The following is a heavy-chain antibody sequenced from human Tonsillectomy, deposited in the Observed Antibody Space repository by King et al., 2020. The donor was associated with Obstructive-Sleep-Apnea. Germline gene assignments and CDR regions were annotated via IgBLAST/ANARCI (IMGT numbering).Heavy chain of an antibody. J-gene: IGHJ5*02. Sequence: VQLQESGPGLVKPSETLSLTCTVSGGSISTYYWSWLRQPPGKGPEGTGEKEERGRNNYNPSLKRRVSISVDTSKNQVSLKMSSVTAADTAVYYCARAPYGSGIIDYFDPWGQGTLVTV. D-gene: IGHD3-10*01. V-gene: IGHV4-59*13. CDR3: ARAPYGSGIIDYFDP. CDR1: GGSISTYY. CDR2: KEERGRN.